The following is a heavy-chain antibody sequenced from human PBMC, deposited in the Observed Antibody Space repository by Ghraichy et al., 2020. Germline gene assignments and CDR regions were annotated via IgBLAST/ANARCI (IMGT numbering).Heavy chain of an antibody. J-gene: IGHJ4*02. V-gene: IGHV3-7*03. CDR3: AREGEMTTVTTGFDY. D-gene: IGHD4-11*01. Sequence: VSLRLSCAASGFTFTNYYMTWVRQAPGKGLEWVANIKEDGSDKFYLDSVKGRFTISRDNAKNSLYLQMNSLRAEDTAVYYCAREGEMTTVTTGFDYWGQGTLVTVSS. CDR2: IKEDGSDK. CDR1: GFTFTNYY.